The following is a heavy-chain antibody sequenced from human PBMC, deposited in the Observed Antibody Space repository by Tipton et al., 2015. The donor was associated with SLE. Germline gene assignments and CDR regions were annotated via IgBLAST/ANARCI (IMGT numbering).Heavy chain of an antibody. CDR2: IYFSGST. D-gene: IGHD5-24*01. CDR3: ARRDVEVAPLGFDY. J-gene: IGHJ4*02. Sequence: TLSLTCTVSGDSISSGGYYWSWIRQHPGKGLEWIGYIYFSGSTYYNPSLRGRVSISVDKSKNQFSLKLTSVTAADTAVYYCARRDVEVAPLGFDYWGQGTLVTVSS. CDR1: GDSISSGGYY. V-gene: IGHV4-31*03.